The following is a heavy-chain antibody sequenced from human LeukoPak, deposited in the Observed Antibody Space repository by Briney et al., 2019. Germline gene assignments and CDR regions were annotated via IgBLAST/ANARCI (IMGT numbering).Heavy chain of an antibody. D-gene: IGHD4-17*01. Sequence: PGGSLRLSCAASGFTFSSYGMSWVRQAPGKGLEWVSAISGSGGSTYYADSVKGRFTISRDNSKNTLYLQMNSLRAEDTAVYYCAKDTYGDYAPLYFDYWGQGTLVTVSS. J-gene: IGHJ4*02. CDR1: GFTFSSYG. CDR2: ISGSGGST. CDR3: AKDTYGDYAPLYFDY. V-gene: IGHV3-23*01.